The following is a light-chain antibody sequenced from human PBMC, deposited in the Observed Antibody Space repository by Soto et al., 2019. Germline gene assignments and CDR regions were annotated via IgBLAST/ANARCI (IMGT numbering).Light chain of an antibody. CDR3: HQRSNWPLVT. V-gene: IGKV3D-15*01. Sequence: EIVMTQSPATLSVSPGDGATLSCRASQSVDSNLAWYQQKPGQTPRLLMYGASTRPTGIPARFSGSGSGTDFTLTISDVQPEDFALYYCHQRSNWPLVTFGGGTKV. CDR2: GAS. J-gene: IGKJ4*01. CDR1: QSVDSN.